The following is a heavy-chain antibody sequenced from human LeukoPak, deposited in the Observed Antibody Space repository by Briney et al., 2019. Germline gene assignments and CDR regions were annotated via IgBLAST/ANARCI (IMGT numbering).Heavy chain of an antibody. D-gene: IGHD3-9*01. CDR1: GGSFSGYY. J-gene: IGHJ6*03. V-gene: IGHV4-34*01. CDR2: IYSRGGT. Sequence: PSETLSLTCAVYGGSFSGYYWGWIRQPPGKGLEWIGRIYSRGGTFYNPSLKSRVTISVDTSKNQFSLKLSSVTAADAAVYYCARHLDPYYDILADHYYMDVWGKGTTVTVSS. CDR3: ARHLDPYYDILADHYYMDV.